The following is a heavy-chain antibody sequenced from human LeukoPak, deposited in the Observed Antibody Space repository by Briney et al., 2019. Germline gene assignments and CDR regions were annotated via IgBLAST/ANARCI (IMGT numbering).Heavy chain of an antibody. CDR1: GFSFRSYW. CDR2: ISGSGDSI. Sequence: GGPLRLSCATSGFSFRSYWMNWVRQAPGKGLEWVSYISGSGDSIYYADSVKGRFTMSRDNAKNSLYLQMNSLRAEDTAVYYCARVRDAYNYFHYWGQGTLVTVSS. V-gene: IGHV3-48*01. CDR3: ARVRDAYNYFHY. J-gene: IGHJ4*02. D-gene: IGHD2-2*01.